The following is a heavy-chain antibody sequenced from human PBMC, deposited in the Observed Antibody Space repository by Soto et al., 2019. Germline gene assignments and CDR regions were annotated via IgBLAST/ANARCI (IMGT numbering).Heavy chain of an antibody. CDR2: IYSGGST. J-gene: IGHJ4*02. D-gene: IGHD3-22*01. V-gene: IGHV3-66*01. CDR1: GFTVSSNY. CDR3: ARGRQSGDSSGYYYDY. Sequence: GGSLRLSCAASGFTVSSNYMSWVRQAPGKGLEWVSVIYSGGSTYYADSVKGRFTISRHNSKNTLYLQMNSLRAEDTAVYYCARGRQSGDSSGYYYDYWGQGTLVTVSS.